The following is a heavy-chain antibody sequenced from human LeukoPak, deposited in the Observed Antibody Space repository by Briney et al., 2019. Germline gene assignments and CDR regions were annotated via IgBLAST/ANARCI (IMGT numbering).Heavy chain of an antibody. D-gene: IGHD3-3*02. V-gene: IGHV3-23*01. CDR3: AKAGVISGWDY. CDR2: IGEEKSGSWT. J-gene: IGHJ4*02. Sequence: GGSLRLLCAASGFTLSNYPMGWVRQAPAKGLEWLSAIGEEKSGSWTKSADSVKGRFTISRDNSENTLSLQMDSLTVEDTAVYYCAKAGVISGWDYWGQGVLVTVSS. CDR1: GFTLSNYP.